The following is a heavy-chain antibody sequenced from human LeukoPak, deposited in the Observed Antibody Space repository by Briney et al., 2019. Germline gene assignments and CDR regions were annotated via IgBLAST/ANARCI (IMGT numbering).Heavy chain of an antibody. Sequence: GGSLRLSCAASGFTFSSYDMSWVRQAPGKGLEWVSAISGSGGSTYYADSVKGRFTISRDNSKNTLYLQMNSLRAEDTAVYYCAKDNGLWSGYIDHWGQGTLVTVSS. CDR1: GFTFSSYD. CDR2: ISGSGGST. CDR3: AKDNGLWSGYIDH. J-gene: IGHJ4*02. V-gene: IGHV3-23*01. D-gene: IGHD3-3*01.